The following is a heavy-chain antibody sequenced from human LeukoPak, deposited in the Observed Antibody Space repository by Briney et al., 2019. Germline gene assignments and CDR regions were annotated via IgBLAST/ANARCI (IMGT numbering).Heavy chain of an antibody. CDR2: ISWNSGSI. V-gene: IGHV3-9*01. J-gene: IGHJ4*02. Sequence: GGSLRLSCAASGFTFDDYAMHWVRQAPGKGLEWVSGISWNSGSIGYADSVKGRFTISRDNAKNPLYLQMNSLRAEDTALYYCIGSSSSGQPYWGQGTLVAVSS. CDR3: IGSSSSGQPY. D-gene: IGHD6-6*01. CDR1: GFTFDDYA.